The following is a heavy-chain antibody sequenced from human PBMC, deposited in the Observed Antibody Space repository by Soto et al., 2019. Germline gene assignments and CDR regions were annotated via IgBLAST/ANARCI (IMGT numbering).Heavy chain of an antibody. CDR2: ISYEGYNK. V-gene: IGHV3-30*18. CDR1: GFTFSDFG. J-gene: IGHJ6*02. CDR3: AKDSGRGSHHHYYGLDV. Sequence: PGGSLRLSCAASGFTFSDFGIHWVRQAPGKGLEWVAFISYEGYNKWAADSVKCRSTISRKDSRNTEDLQMMSLRPADTAVYYCAKDSGRGSHHHYYGLDVPGQGNTVTGSS. D-gene: IGHD3-10*01.